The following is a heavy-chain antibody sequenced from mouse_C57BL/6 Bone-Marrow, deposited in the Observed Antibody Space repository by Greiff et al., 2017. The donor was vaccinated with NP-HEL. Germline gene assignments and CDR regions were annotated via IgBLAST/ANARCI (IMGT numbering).Heavy chain of an antibody. J-gene: IGHJ1*03. Sequence: EVHLVESGGGLVQPGGSLSLSCAASGFTFTDYYMSWVRQPPGKALEWLGFIRNKANGYTTEYSASVKGRFTISRDNSQSILYLQMNALRAEDSATYYCARSIYYPGYFDVWGTGTTVTVSS. CDR1: GFTFTDYY. V-gene: IGHV7-3*01. CDR2: IRNKANGYTT. CDR3: ARSIYYPGYFDV. D-gene: IGHD1-1*01.